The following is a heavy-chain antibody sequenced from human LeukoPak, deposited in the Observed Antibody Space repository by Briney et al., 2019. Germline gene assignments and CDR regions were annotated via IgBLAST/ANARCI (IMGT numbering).Heavy chain of an antibody. CDR2: INHSGST. D-gene: IGHD2-8*01. CDR3: ARGRWAHCTNGVCYTPFDY. CDR1: GGSFSGYY. J-gene: IGHJ4*02. Sequence: PSETLSLTCAVYGGSFSGYYWSWIRQPPGKGLEWIGEINHSGSTNYNPSLKSRVTISVDTSKNQFSLKLSSVTAADTAVYYCARGRWAHCTNGVCYTPFDYWGQGTLVTVSS. V-gene: IGHV4-34*01.